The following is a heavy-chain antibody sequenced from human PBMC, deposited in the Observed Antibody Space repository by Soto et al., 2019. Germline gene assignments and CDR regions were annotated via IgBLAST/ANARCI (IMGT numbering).Heavy chain of an antibody. V-gene: IGHV3-66*01. CDR1: GFTVTDIY. CDR3: AREPRYCSGGSCSIMWDAFDI. J-gene: IGHJ3*02. Sequence: EVQLVESGGGLVQPGGSLRLSCVASGFTVTDIYMNWVRQAPGKGLEWVSVIYKDFTDYADFVRGRFSVSTDTSKNALYLQLDNLRAEGKTVYYCAREPRYCSGGSCSIMWDAFDIWGQEAMVTVSS. D-gene: IGHD2-15*01. CDR2: IYKDFT.